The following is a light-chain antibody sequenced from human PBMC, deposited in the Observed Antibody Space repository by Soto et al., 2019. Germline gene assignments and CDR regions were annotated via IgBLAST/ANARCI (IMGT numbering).Light chain of an antibody. J-gene: IGKJ2*01. V-gene: IGKV1-9*01. Sequence: DIQLTQSPSFLSASVGDRVTITCRASQAISSSLAWYQHNPGKAPKLLIYAASTLQNGVPSSFSGSVSGTEFNLTISSLQPEDFATYYCQHLNDYRYTFGQGTKVELK. CDR1: QAISSS. CDR3: QHLNDYRYT. CDR2: AAS.